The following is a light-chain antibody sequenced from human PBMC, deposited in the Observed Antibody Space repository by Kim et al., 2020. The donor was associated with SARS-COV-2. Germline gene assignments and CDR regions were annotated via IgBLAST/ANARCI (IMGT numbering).Light chain of an antibody. CDR2: EAS. CDR3: QQYNRSPGLT. J-gene: IGKJ4*01. CDR1: QSIGTW. Sequence: DIQMTQSPSTLSVSVGDRVTITCRASQSIGTWLAWYQQKPGKAPRLLIYEASNLDSGVPSRFSGSGSGTEFTLTISSLRTDDFATYYCQQYNRSPGLTFGGGTKLEI. V-gene: IGKV1-5*03.